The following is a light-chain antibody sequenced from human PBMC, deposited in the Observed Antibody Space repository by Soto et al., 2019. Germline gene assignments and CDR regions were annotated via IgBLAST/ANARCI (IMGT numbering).Light chain of an antibody. Sequence: QSVLTQPPSASGTPGQRVTISCSGSSSNNGSNYVYWYQQLPGTAPKLLIYRNNQRPSGVPDRFSGSKSGTSASPASSGLRSEDEADYCCAAWDNSLSAVVFGGGTKLTVL. V-gene: IGLV1-47*01. CDR1: SSNNGSNY. J-gene: IGLJ2*01. CDR2: RNN. CDR3: AAWDNSLSAVV.